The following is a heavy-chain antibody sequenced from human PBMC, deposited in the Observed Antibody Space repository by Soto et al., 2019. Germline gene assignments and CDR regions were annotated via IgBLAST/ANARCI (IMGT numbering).Heavy chain of an antibody. CDR1: GFTFSSYA. CDR3: ANKWFRRLAADY. D-gene: IGHD3-10*01. J-gene: IGHJ4*02. CDR2: ISGSGGST. Sequence: PGGSLRLSCAASGFTFSSYAMSWVRQAPGKGLEWVSAISGSGGSTYYADSVKGRFTISRDNSKNTLYLQMNSLRAEDTAVYYCANKWFRRLAADYWGQGTLVTVPQ. V-gene: IGHV3-23*01.